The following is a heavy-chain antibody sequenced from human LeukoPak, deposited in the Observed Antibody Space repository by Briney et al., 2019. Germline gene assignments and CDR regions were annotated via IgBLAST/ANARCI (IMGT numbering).Heavy chain of an antibody. J-gene: IGHJ4*02. D-gene: IGHD4-11*01. Sequence: GGSLRLSCVASQFTFKNYWMHWVRQVPGRGLEWLSYISPDGSSTTYADSVRGRFTISRDNARNSLYLQMNSLRVEDTAVYYCAREDHSTYIYWGQGTLVTVSS. CDR1: QFTFKNYW. CDR2: ISPDGSST. CDR3: AREDHSTYIY. V-gene: IGHV3-74*03.